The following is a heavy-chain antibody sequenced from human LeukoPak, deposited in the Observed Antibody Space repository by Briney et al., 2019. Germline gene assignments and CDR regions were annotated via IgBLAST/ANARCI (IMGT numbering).Heavy chain of an antibody. CDR2: ISGSGGST. D-gene: IGHD2-15*01. V-gene: IGHV3-23*01. CDR1: GFTFSSYG. J-gene: IGHJ4*02. CDR3: AKDQSLLVVAATDY. Sequence: PGGSLRLSCAASGFTFSSYGMNWVRQAPGKGLEWVSTISGSGGSTYYADSVKGRFTISRDNSKNTLYLQMNSLRAEDTAIYYCAKDQSLLVVAATDYWGQGTLVTVSS.